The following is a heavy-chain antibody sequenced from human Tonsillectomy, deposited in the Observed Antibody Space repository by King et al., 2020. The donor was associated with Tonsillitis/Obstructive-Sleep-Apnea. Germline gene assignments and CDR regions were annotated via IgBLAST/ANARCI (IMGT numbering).Heavy chain of an antibody. CDR3: ARGNNRRRTGTTPYYYYYMDV. CDR1: GGSFSGYY. CDR2: INHSGST. V-gene: IGHV4-34*01. Sequence: VQLQQWGAGLLKPSETLSLTCAVYGGSFSGYYWSWIRQPPGKGLEWIGEINHSGSTNYNPSLMSRVTISVDTSKNQFSLKLSSVTAADTAVYYCARGNNRRRTGTTPYYYYYMDVWGKGTTVTVSS. J-gene: IGHJ6*03. D-gene: IGHD1-1*01.